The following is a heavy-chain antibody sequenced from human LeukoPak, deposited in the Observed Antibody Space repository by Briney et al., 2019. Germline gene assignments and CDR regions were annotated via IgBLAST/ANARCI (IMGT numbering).Heavy chain of an antibody. J-gene: IGHJ6*02. CDR1: GGSFSGYY. CDR3: ARVRGADYYYYYGMDV. CDR2: INHSGST. D-gene: IGHD3-10*01. V-gene: IGHV4-34*01. Sequence: PSQTLSLTCAVYGGSFSGYYWSWIRQPPGKGLEWIGEINHSGSTNYNPSLKSRVTISVDTSKNQFSLKLSSVTAADTAVYYCARVRGADYYYYYGMDVWGQGTTVTVS.